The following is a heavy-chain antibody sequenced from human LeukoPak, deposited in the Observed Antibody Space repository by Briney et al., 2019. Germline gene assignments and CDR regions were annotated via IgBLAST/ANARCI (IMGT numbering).Heavy chain of an antibody. D-gene: IGHD6-13*01. CDR2: IRPDANDG. J-gene: IGHJ6*02. V-gene: IGHV3-7*01. CDR1: GFTFSHYW. Sequence: GGSLRLSCAASGFTFSHYWMAWVRQAPGKGLEWVAIIRPDANDGSYVDSVKGRFTISRDNSKNTLYLQMNSLRAEDTAVYYCAKRMIAAAGRHGMDVWGQGTTVTVSS. CDR3: AKRMIAAAGRHGMDV.